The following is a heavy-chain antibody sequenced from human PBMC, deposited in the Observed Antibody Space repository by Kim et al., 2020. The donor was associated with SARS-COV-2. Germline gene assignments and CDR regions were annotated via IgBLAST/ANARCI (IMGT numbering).Heavy chain of an antibody. J-gene: IGHJ6*02. CDR3: ARGAEISSSWYGGLYYYGMEV. CDR1: GGSISSGGYY. D-gene: IGHD6-13*01. CDR2: IYYSGST. Sequence: SETLSLTCTVSGGSISSGGYYWSWIRQHPGKGLEWIGYIYYSGSTYYNPSLKSRVTISVDTSKNQFSLKLSSVTAADTAVYYCARGAEISSSWYGGLYYYGMEVWGRGTTVTVSS. V-gene: IGHV4-31*03.